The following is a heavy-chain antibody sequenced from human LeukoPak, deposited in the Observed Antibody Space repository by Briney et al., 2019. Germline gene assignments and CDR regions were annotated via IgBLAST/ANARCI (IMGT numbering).Heavy chain of an antibody. D-gene: IGHD6-13*01. V-gene: IGHV1-69*06. J-gene: IGHJ5*02. CDR3: ASWRQLVGNWFDP. CDR2: IIPIFGTA. Sequence: GASVEVSCKASGGTFSSYAISWVRQAPGQGLEWMGGIIPIFGTANYAQKFQGRVTITADKSTSTAYMELSSLRSEDTAVYYCASWRQLVGNWFDPWGQGTLVTVSS. CDR1: GGTFSSYA.